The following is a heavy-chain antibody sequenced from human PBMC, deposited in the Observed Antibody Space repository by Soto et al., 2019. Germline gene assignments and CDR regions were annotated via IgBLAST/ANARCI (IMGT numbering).Heavy chain of an antibody. CDR3: ARRAPQGYYYYYMDV. CDR2: IYPGDSDT. V-gene: IGHV5-51*01. CDR1: GDSCASYG. J-gene: IGHJ6*03. Sequence: PWLPLRVSWRVSGDSCASYGSGWVSQMPGKGLEWMGIIYPGDSDTRYSPSFQGQVTISADKSISTAYLQWSSLKASGTAMYYCARRAPQGYYYYYMDVWGKGTTVTVSS.